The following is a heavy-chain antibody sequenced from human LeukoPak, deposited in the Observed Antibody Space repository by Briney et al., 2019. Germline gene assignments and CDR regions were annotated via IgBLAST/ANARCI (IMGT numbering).Heavy chain of an antibody. Sequence: PGGSLRLSCAASGFTFNNYAMSWVRQAPGKGLEWVSAISGSGGSTYYADSVKGRFTISRDNSKNMLYPQMNSLRAEDTAVYYCAKHGGAITGTTGYFDYWGQGTLVTVSS. CDR3: AKHGGAITGTTGYFDY. J-gene: IGHJ4*02. V-gene: IGHV3-23*01. CDR2: ISGSGGST. D-gene: IGHD1-20*01. CDR1: GFTFNNYA.